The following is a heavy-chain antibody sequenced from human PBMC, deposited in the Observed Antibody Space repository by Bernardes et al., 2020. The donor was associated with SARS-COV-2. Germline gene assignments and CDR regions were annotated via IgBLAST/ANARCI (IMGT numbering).Heavy chain of an antibody. CDR1: GLTVTNNY. J-gene: IGHJ3*02. CDR2: IYSGGAT. CDR3: ATMLWSEYAFEI. V-gene: IGHV3-53*01. Sequence: GGSLRLSCAVSGLTVTNNYMGWIRQSPGKGLEWVSLIYSGGATYYADSLKGRFSISRDKSTNTLHLQMSGLTAEDTGVYYCATMLWSEYAFEIWGQGTIVTVSS. D-gene: IGHD2-21*01.